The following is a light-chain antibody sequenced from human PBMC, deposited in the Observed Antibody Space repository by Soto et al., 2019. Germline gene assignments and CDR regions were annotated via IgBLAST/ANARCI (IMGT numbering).Light chain of an antibody. J-gene: IGKJ1*01. CDR2: GPS. Sequence: EIVLTQSPGTLSLSPGERATLSCRASQSVAKNYLAWYQQEAGQAPRLLVYGPSSRATGIPDRFSGSGSGTDFTLTISRLEPEDFAVYYCHQYASYPQMFGQGTKVEIK. CDR1: QSVAKNY. V-gene: IGKV3-20*01. CDR3: HQYASYPQM.